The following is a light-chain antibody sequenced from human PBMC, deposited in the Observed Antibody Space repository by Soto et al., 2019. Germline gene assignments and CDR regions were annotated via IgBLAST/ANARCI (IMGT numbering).Light chain of an antibody. CDR1: QTVRNNY. CDR2: GAS. CDR3: QQYGSSPPIP. V-gene: IGKV3-20*01. J-gene: IGKJ5*01. Sequence: IGLTLYTGTLSLSHGERATLSCRASQTVRNNYLAWYQQKPGQAPRLLIYGASSRATGIPDRFSGSGSGTDFTLTISRLEPEDFAVYYCQQYGSSPPIPFGQVTRLEIK.